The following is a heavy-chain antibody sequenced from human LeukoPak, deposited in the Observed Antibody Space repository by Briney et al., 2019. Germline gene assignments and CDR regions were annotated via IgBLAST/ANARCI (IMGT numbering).Heavy chain of an antibody. Sequence: PSETLSLTCTVSGGSISSFNYYWGWIRQPPGKGLEWIGSIYYSGSTYYSPSLKSRVTISVDTSKNQFSLKLSSVTAADTAVYYCARVDDRGHYYDSSGPRKLFDYWGQGTLVTVSS. CDR2: IYYSGST. D-gene: IGHD3-22*01. V-gene: IGHV4-39*07. J-gene: IGHJ4*02. CDR3: ARVDDRGHYYDSSGPRKLFDY. CDR1: GGSISSFNYY.